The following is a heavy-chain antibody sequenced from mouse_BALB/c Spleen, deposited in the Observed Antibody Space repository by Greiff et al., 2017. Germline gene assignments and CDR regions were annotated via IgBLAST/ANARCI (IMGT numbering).Heavy chain of an antibody. J-gene: IGHJ2*01. CDR3: ARANWAFDY. CDR2: INPGSGGT. CDR1: GYAFTNYL. Sequence: VQLQQSGAELVRPGTSVKVSCKASGYAFTNYLIEWVKQRPGQGLEWIGVINPGSGGTNYNEKFKGKATLTADKSSSTAYMQLSSLTSDDSAVYFCARANWAFDYWGQGTTLTVSS. V-gene: IGHV1-54*01. D-gene: IGHD4-1*01.